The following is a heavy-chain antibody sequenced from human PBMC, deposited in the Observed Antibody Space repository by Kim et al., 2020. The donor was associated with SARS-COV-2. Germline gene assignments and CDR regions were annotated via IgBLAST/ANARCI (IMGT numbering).Heavy chain of an antibody. CDR1: GFTFSSYA. Sequence: GGSLRLSCAASGFTFSSYAMHWVRQAPGKGLEWVAVISYDGSNKYYADSVKGRFTISRDNSKNTLYLQMNSLRAEDTAVYYCSSCMVDTAMAYYYYGMDV. V-gene: IGHV3-30*04. J-gene: IGHJ6*01. CDR2: ISYDGSNK. CDR3: SSCMVDTAMAYYYYGMDV. D-gene: IGHD5-18*01.